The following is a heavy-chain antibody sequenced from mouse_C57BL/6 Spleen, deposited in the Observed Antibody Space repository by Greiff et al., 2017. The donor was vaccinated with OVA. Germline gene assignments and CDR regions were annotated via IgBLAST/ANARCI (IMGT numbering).Heavy chain of an antibody. CDR1: GYTFTSYW. Sequence: QVQLQQPGTELVKPGASVKLSCKASGYTFTSYWMHWVKQRPGKGLEWIGNINPSNGGTNYNEKFKSKATLTVDKSSSTAYMQLSSLTSEDSAVYYCARGDYDVAWFAYWGQGTLVTVSA. CDR3: ARGDYDVAWFAY. CDR2: INPSNGGT. D-gene: IGHD2-3*01. J-gene: IGHJ3*01. V-gene: IGHV1-53*01.